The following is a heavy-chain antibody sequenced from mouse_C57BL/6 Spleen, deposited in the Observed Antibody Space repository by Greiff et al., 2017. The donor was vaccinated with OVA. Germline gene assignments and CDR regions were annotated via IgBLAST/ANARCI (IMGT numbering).Heavy chain of an antibody. D-gene: IGHD1-1*01. CDR1: GYTFTDYN. V-gene: IGHV1-18*01. Sequence: EVQLQQSGPELVKPGASVKIPCKASGYTFTDYNMDWVKQSHGKSLEWIGDINPNNGGTIYNQKFKGKATLTVAKSSSTSYMALRSLTSDDTAVYYFARWDYYCSSYGYFDVWGTGTTVTVSS. J-gene: IGHJ1*03. CDR3: ARWDYYCSSYGYFDV. CDR2: INPNNGGT.